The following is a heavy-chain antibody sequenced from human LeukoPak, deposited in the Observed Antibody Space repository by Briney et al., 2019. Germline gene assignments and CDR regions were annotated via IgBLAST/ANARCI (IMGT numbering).Heavy chain of an antibody. CDR3: ARDGSPSVYYFDY. V-gene: IGHV3-48*04. Sequence: GGSLRLSCAAFGFTFSSYSMNWVRQAPGQGLELVSSISSSSSTIYYEDSVKGRITISRNNAKNSLYLQMNSLRAEDTDIYYCARDGSPSVYYFDYWGQGSLVTVSS. J-gene: IGHJ4*02. CDR2: ISSSSSTI. CDR1: GFTFSSYS. D-gene: IGHD1-26*01.